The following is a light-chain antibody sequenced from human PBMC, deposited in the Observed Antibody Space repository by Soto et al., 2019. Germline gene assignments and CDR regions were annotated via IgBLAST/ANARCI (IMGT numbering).Light chain of an antibody. Sequence: EIVLTQSPATLSLSPGERATLSCRASQSVSSYLAWYQQKPGQAPRLLIYDASNRATGIPARFSGSGSGTXXXLTISSLEPEDFAVYYCQQRSNWPRFGQGTRLEIK. J-gene: IGKJ5*01. CDR1: QSVSSY. CDR2: DAS. V-gene: IGKV3-11*01. CDR3: QQRSNWPR.